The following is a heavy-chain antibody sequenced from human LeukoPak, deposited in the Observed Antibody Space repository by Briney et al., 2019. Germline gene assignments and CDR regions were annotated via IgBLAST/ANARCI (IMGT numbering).Heavy chain of an antibody. J-gene: IGHJ3*02. Sequence: PGRSLRLSCAASGFTFSSYAMHWVRQAPGKGLEWVAVISYDGSNKYYADSVKGRFTISRDNAKNSLYLQMNSLRAEDTAVYYCARGQDIVVVVAVTTDCAFDIWGQGTMVTVSS. CDR1: GFTFSSYA. CDR3: ARGQDIVVVVAVTTDCAFDI. CDR2: ISYDGSNK. D-gene: IGHD2-15*01. V-gene: IGHV3-30-3*01.